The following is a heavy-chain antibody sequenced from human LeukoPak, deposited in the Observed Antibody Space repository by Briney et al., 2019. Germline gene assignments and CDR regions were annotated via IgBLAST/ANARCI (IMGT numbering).Heavy chain of an antibody. CDR1: GFTFTSYT. CDR3: AKTYSGYEQPKAHYYFDY. V-gene: IGHV3-23*01. J-gene: IGHJ4*02. Sequence: PGESLRLSCAASGFTFTSYTMSWVRQAPGQGLAWVSAISGSGGTTYYADSVKGRFTISRDNSKNMLYLQMNSLRAEDTAVYYCAKTYSGYEQPKAHYYFDYWGQGTLVTVSS. CDR2: ISGSGGTT. D-gene: IGHD5-12*01.